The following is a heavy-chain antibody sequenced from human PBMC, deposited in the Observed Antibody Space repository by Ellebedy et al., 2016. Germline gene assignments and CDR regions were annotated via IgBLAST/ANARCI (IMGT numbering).Heavy chain of an antibody. CDR3: ARGARYCSSTSCYTFDY. J-gene: IGHJ4*02. Sequence: GGSLRLSXAASGFTFSSYWMSWVRQAPGKGLEWVANIKQDGSEKYYVDSVKGRFTISRDNAKNSLYLQMNSLRAEDTAVYYCARGARYCSSTSCYTFDYWGQGTLVTVSS. V-gene: IGHV3-7*01. CDR2: IKQDGSEK. D-gene: IGHD2-2*02. CDR1: GFTFSSYW.